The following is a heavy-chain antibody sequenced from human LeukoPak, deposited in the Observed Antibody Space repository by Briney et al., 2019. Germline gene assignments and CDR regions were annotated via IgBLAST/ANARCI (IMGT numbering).Heavy chain of an antibody. D-gene: IGHD7-27*01. CDR2: IYYSGST. V-gene: IGHV4-59*01. CDR3: ARDAPGLANWGSGFDY. J-gene: IGHJ4*02. Sequence: SETLSLTCTVSGGSISSYYWSWIRQPPGKGLEWIGYIYYSGSTNCNPSLKSRVTISVDTSKNQFSLKLSSVTAADTAVYYCARDAPGLANWGSGFDYWGQGTLVTVSS. CDR1: GGSISSYY.